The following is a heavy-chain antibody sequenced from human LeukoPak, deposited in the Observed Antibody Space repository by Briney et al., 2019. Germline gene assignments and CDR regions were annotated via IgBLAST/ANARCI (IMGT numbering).Heavy chain of an antibody. CDR1: GFTFSSYG. D-gene: IGHD4-17*01. CDR3: AIEPYGDRIEDY. V-gene: IGHV3-30*03. Sequence: GGSLRLSCAASGFTFSSYGMHWVRQAPGKGLEWVAVVSYDGSNKYYADSVKGRFTISRDNSKNTLYLQMDSLRAEDTAVYYCAIEPYGDRIEDYWGQGSLVTVSS. J-gene: IGHJ4*02. CDR2: VSYDGSNK.